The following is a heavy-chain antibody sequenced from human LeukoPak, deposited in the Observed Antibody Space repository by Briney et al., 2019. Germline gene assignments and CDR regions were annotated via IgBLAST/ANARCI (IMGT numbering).Heavy chain of an antibody. CDR1: GFTFSSYS. CDR2: ISSSSSFI. CDR3: ARDICSDGVCYYGMDV. J-gene: IGHJ6*02. Sequence: NPGGSLRLSCAASGFTFSSYSMNWVRQAPGKGLEWVSSISSSSSFIYYTGSVKGRFTISRDNAKNSLYLQMNSLRAEDTAVYYCARDICSDGVCYYGMDVWGQGTTVTVSS. V-gene: IGHV3-21*06. D-gene: IGHD2-8*01.